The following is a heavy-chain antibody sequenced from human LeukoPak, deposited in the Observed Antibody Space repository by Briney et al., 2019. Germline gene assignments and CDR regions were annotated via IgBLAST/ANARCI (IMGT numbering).Heavy chain of an antibody. CDR1: GGSISSCY. D-gene: IGHD5-12*01. Sequence: SETLSLTCTVSGGSISSCYWSWIRQPPGKGLEWIGYIYYSGSTNYNPSLKSRVTISVDTSKNQFSLKLSSVTAADTAVYYCARDANRGYSGYDGGYFDYWGQGTLVTVSS. CDR2: IYYSGST. V-gene: IGHV4-59*01. J-gene: IGHJ4*02. CDR3: ARDANRGYSGYDGGYFDY.